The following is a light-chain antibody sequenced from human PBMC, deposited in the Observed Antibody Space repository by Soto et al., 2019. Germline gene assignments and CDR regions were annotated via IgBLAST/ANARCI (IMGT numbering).Light chain of an antibody. V-gene: IGKV3-15*01. J-gene: IGKJ1*01. CDR2: GAS. CDR3: QQYFEWPPMT. Sequence: VMTQSPATLSVSPGERATLSCWASETVATKLAWYQQKPGQAPRLLISGASTRAAGISDRFRCSGSGTEFTLTISSLRSEDSAICYCQQYFEWPPMTFGQGTKVEI. CDR1: ETVATK.